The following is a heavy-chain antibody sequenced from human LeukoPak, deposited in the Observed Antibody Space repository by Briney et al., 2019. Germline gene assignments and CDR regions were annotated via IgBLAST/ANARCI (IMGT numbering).Heavy chain of an antibody. D-gene: IGHD6-13*01. CDR3: ARDEMTAAGKTLDY. CDR2: ITGSAGST. V-gene: IGHV3-23*01. CDR1: GFTFSSYA. J-gene: IGHJ4*02. Sequence: PGGSLRLSCVASGFTFSSYAMSWVRQAPGRGLEWVSTITGSAGSTSYADSVKGRFTISSDNSKNTLYLQMNSLRAEDTAVFYCARDEMTAAGKTLDYWGQGTLVTVSS.